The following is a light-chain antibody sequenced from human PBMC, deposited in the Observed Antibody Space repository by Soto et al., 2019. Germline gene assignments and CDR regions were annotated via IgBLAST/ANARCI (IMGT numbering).Light chain of an antibody. CDR2: DAS. CDR3: QQYANLPPYT. Sequence: DIQMTQSPSSLSASVGDRVTITCQASQDISNYLNWYQQKPGKAPKLLIYDASNLETGVPSRFSGSRSGTDFTFTISSLQPEDIATYYCQQYANLPPYTFGQGTKLEIK. CDR1: QDISNY. J-gene: IGKJ2*01. V-gene: IGKV1-33*01.